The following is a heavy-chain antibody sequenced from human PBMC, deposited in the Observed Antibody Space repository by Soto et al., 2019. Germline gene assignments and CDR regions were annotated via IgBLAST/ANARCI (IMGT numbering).Heavy chain of an antibody. V-gene: IGHV1-2*02. CDR2: INPNSGDT. CDR1: GYTFTGYY. CDR3: ARSVSTIAARPDY. D-gene: IGHD6-6*01. Sequence: GASVKVSCKASGYTFTGYYLHWVRQAPGQGLEWMGWINPNSGDTKNAQKFQDRVTMTRDTSISTGYMELSRLRSDDTAVYYCARSVSTIAARPDYWGQGTLVTVSS. J-gene: IGHJ4*02.